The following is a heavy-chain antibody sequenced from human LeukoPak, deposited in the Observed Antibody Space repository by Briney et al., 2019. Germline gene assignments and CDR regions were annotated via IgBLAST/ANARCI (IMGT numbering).Heavy chain of an antibody. CDR2: INTDGSTT. Sequence: PGGSLRLSCAASGFTLSGYWMHWVRQAPGKGLVWVSRINTDGSTTDYADSVKGRLTISRDNAKNTLYLQMNSLRDEDTAVYYCARAVFCSGYYDYWGQGTLVTVSS. D-gene: IGHD3-3*01. V-gene: IGHV3-74*01. CDR1: GFTLSGYW. J-gene: IGHJ4*02. CDR3: ARAVFCSGYYDY.